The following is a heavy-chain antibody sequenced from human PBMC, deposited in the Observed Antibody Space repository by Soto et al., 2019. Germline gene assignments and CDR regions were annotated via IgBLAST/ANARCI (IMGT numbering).Heavy chain of an antibody. V-gene: IGHV1-69*01. Sequence: QVQLVQSGAEVKKPGSSVKVSCKASGGPFSSYAISWVRQAPGQGLEWMGGIIPIFGTANYAQKFQGRVTITADESTSTAYMELSSLRSEDTAVYYCARDRYTMVRGVINAFDIWGQGTMVTVSS. CDR2: IIPIFGTA. CDR1: GGPFSSYA. CDR3: ARDRYTMVRGVINAFDI. D-gene: IGHD3-10*01. J-gene: IGHJ3*02.